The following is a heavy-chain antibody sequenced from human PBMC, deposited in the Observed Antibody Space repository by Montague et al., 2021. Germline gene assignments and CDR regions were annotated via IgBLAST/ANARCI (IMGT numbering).Heavy chain of an antibody. D-gene: IGHD3-16*01. V-gene: IGHV3-43*01. CDR2: ITWDGGTT. CDR3: VKPGGYYFHYYMDV. Sequence: SLRLSCAASGFTFDDYAMIWVRQRPGKSLEWVSLITWDGGTTYYSDSVKGRFTISRDNGKNSLSLQMSSLRSEDSALYYCVKPGGYYFHYYMDVWGRGTTVTVSS. CDR1: GFTFDDYA. J-gene: IGHJ6*03.